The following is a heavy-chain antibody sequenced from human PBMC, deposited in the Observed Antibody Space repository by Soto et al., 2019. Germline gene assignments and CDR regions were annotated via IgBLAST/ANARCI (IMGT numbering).Heavy chain of an antibody. CDR3: VSVSGSYYYDS. Sequence: EVQLVESGGGLVQPGGSLRLSCAASGFTFSDHYMDWVRQAPGKGLEWVGRTRNKANSYNTEYAASEKGRYTISRDDSKNSLYLQMNSLKTEDTALYYCVSVSGSYYYDSWGQGTLVTVSS. V-gene: IGHV3-72*01. CDR2: TRNKANSYNT. CDR1: GFTFSDHY. J-gene: IGHJ4*02. D-gene: IGHD3-10*01.